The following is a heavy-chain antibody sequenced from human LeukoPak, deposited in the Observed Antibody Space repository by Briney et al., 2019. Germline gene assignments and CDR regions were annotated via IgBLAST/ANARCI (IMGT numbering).Heavy chain of an antibody. D-gene: IGHD5-18*01. J-gene: IGHJ4*02. CDR2: INHSGST. Sequence: SETLSLTCAVYGGSFSGYYWSWIRQPPGKGLEWIGEINHSGSTNYSPSLESRVTISVDKSKNQFSLKLISVTAADTAVYYCAREGGVDTSMATFDYWGQGTLVTVSS. CDR1: GGSFSGYY. CDR3: AREGGVDTSMATFDY. V-gene: IGHV4-34*01.